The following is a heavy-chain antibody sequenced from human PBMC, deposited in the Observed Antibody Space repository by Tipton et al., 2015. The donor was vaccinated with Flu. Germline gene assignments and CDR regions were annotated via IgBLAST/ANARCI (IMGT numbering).Heavy chain of an antibody. D-gene: IGHD6-13*01. CDR2: IKQDGSGK. CDR3: ARAWAAAGSA. Sequence: SLRLSCVASGFTLSSYWMSWVRQAPGKGLEWVANIKQDGSGKYYVDSVKGRFIISRDNAKNSLYLQMNSLRSEDTAVYYCARAWAAAGSAWGQGTLVTVSS. V-gene: IGHV3-7*01. J-gene: IGHJ5*02. CDR1: GFTLSSYW.